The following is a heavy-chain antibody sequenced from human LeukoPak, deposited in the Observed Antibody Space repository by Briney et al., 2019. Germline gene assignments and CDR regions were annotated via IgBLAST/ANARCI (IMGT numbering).Heavy chain of an antibody. V-gene: IGHV3-74*03. CDR3: AKGGTTVVDY. J-gene: IGHJ4*02. CDR1: GLTFRTTW. CDR2: INGDGSST. Sequence: GGSLRLSCATSGLTFRTTWMHWVRQAPGKGLVWVSRINGDGSSTTYADSVKGRFTISRDNAKNTLYLQMNSLRAEDTAVYYCAKGGTTVVDYWGQGTLVTVSS. D-gene: IGHD4-23*01.